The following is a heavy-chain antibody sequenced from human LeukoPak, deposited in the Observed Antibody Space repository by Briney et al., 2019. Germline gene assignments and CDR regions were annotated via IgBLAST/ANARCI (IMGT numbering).Heavy chain of an antibody. CDR2: ITNDGTST. Sequence: GGSLRLSCTASGFTFSTYWMHWVRQVPGKGLVWVSRITNDGTSTSYGGSVKGRFTNSRDNAKNSLCLQMNSLRAEDTAVYYCARSVTLLPYFDYWGQGTLVTVSS. CDR1: GFTFSTYW. V-gene: IGHV3-74*01. J-gene: IGHJ4*02. CDR3: ARSVTLLPYFDY. D-gene: IGHD2-15*01.